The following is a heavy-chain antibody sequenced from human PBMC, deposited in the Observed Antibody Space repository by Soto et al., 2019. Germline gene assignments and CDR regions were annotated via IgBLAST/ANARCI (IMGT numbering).Heavy chain of an antibody. Sequence: ASVKVSCKASGYTFTSYYMHWVRQAPGQGLEWMGIINPSGGSTSYAQKFQGRVTMTRDTSISTAYMELSRLRSEDTAVYYCARQQLSYYGMDVWGQGTTVTVSS. J-gene: IGHJ6*02. V-gene: IGHV1-46*03. CDR1: GYTFTSYY. CDR3: ARQQLSYYGMDV. D-gene: IGHD6-13*01. CDR2: INPSGGST.